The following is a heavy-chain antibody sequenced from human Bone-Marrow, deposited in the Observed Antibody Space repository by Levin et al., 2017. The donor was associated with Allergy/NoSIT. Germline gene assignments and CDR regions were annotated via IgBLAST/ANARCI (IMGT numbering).Heavy chain of an antibody. CDR1: GFTLSNSG. CDR2: ISKDGSHT. Sequence: GGSLRLSCVASGFTLSNSGMHWVRQAPGKGLEWVAVISKDGSHTYYAESVKGRFTFSRDNCENTLYLHMYSLRVEDTAVYYCAKDRSGSWAFDYWGQGSLVTVSS. V-gene: IGHV3-30*18. J-gene: IGHJ4*02. CDR3: AKDRSGSWAFDY. D-gene: IGHD6-13*01.